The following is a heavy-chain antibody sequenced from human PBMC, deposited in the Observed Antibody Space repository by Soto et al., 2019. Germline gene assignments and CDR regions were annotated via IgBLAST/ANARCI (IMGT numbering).Heavy chain of an antibody. CDR2: SYPKERT. D-gene: IGHD3-22*01. Sequence: PSETLSLTGTVPGGAIPNNYWSGIRQPAGKGLDWIGRSYPKERTTYTLSFSNRVTLSVHTSKNQLSLNLEAVTTPGTAPYYCGREDYNDGGNSWSDPWGQGTLVTVSS. J-gene: IGHJ5*02. CDR3: GREDYNDGGNSWSDP. V-gene: IGHV4-4*07. CDR1: GGAIPNNY.